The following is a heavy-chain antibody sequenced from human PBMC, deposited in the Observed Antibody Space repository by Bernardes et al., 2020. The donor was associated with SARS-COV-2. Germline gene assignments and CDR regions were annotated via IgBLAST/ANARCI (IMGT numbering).Heavy chain of an antibody. CDR1: GFTFSSYL. V-gene: IGHV3-74*01. Sequence: GGSLGLSCAASGFTFSSYLMHWVPPAPGKGLGWVSRINSYWSSTSYADSVKGRFTISRDNAKNTLYLQMNSLRAEDTAVYYCARDPNVLLWFGESWFDPWGQGTLVTVSS. J-gene: IGHJ5*02. CDR3: ARDPNVLLWFGESWFDP. CDR2: INSYWSST. D-gene: IGHD3-10*01.